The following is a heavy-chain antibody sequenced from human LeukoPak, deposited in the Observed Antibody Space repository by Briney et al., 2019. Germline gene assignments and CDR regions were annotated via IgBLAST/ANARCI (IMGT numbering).Heavy chain of an antibody. CDR1: GGSISSYY. V-gene: IGHV4-4*07. Sequence: PSETLSLTCTVSGGSISSYYWSWIRQPAGKGLEWTGRIYTSGSTNYNPSLKSRVTMSVDTSKNQFSLRLSSVTAADTAVYYCARASYSYDINGWVPFDYWGQGTLVTVSS. D-gene: IGHD3-22*01. CDR2: IYTSGST. J-gene: IGHJ4*02. CDR3: ARASYSYDINGWVPFDY.